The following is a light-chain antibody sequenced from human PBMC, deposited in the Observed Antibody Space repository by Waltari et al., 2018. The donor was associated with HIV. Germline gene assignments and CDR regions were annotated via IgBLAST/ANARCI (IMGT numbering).Light chain of an antibody. CDR1: NSDLGAYNY. J-gene: IGLJ1*01. CDR2: EVS. Sequence: QSALTQPASVSGSPGQSITISCTGTNSDLGAYNYVSWYQQHPGKAPKLLIYEVSNRPSGVSNRFSGSKSGTTASLTISGLQADDEADYYCSSYTGTSTLYVFGPGTKVTVL. CDR3: SSYTGTSTLYV. V-gene: IGLV2-14*01.